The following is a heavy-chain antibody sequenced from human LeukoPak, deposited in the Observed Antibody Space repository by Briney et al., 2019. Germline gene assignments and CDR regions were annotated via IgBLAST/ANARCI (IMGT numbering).Heavy chain of an antibody. CDR1: GVSMSTYY. J-gene: IGHJ4*02. Sequence: ASETLSLTCTVSGVSMSTYYWSWIRQSPGKGLEWLAYIHYSGSTNINPSLKGRLAISIDTSKNQFSLKVNSVTAADTAVYYCARDIYGSGYGFFDYWGQRSLVTVSS. CDR3: ARDIYGSGYGFFDY. D-gene: IGHD3-10*01. CDR2: IHYSGST. V-gene: IGHV4-59*01.